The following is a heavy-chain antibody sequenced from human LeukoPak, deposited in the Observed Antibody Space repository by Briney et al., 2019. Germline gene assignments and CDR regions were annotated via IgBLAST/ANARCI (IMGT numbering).Heavy chain of an antibody. J-gene: IGHJ3*02. D-gene: IGHD6-19*01. CDR2: ISAYNGNT. CDR3: ARDRPYSSGWCGINAFEI. Sequence: ASVKVSCKASGYTFTSYGISWVRQAPGQGLEWMGWISAYNGNTNYAQKLQGRVTMTTDTSTSTAYMELRSLRSDDTAVYYCARDRPYSSGWCGINAFEIWGQGTMVTVSS. V-gene: IGHV1-18*01. CDR1: GYTFTSYG.